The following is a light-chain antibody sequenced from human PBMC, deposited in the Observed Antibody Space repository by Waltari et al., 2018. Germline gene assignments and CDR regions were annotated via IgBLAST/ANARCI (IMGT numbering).Light chain of an antibody. Sequence: DIQMTQSPSSLSASVGDRVTITCRASQSISSYLNWYQQKPGKAPKHLIYAASSLQSGVPSRFSGSGSGTEFTLTINSLQPEDFATYYCQQSYSTLLFGQGTKLEIK. V-gene: IGKV1-39*01. CDR2: AAS. CDR1: QSISSY. J-gene: IGKJ2*01. CDR3: QQSYSTLL.